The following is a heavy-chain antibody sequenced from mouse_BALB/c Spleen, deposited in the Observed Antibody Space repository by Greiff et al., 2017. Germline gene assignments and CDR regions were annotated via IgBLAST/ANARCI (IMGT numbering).Heavy chain of an antibody. Sequence: QVTLKVSGPGILQPSQTLSLTCSFSGFSLSTSGMGVSWIRQPSGKGLEWLAHIYWDDDKRYNPSLKSRLTISKDTSSNQVFLKITSVDTADTATYYCARRGYYAMDDWGQGTSVTVSS. CDR1: GFSLSTSGMG. CDR2: IYWDDDK. V-gene: IGHV8-12*01. J-gene: IGHJ4*01. CDR3: ARRGYYAMDD.